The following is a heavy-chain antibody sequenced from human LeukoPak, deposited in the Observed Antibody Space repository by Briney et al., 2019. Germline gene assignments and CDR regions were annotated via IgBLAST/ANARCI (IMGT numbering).Heavy chain of an antibody. CDR1: GFTVSSNY. D-gene: IGHD1-26*01. V-gene: IGHV3-53*01. Sequence: GGSLRLSCAASGFTVSSNYMSWVRQAPGKGLEWVSVIYSGGSTYYADSVKGRFTISRDNSKNTLYLQMNSLRAGDTAVYYCARDRGGGSYLFDYWGQGTLVTVSS. CDR3: ARDRGGGSYLFDY. J-gene: IGHJ4*02. CDR2: IYSGGST.